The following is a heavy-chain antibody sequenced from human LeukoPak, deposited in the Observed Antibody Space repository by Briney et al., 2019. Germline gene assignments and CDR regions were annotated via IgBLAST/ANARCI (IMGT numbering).Heavy chain of an antibody. CDR3: ARGTGDGVGAGAVFDY. CDR1: GYTFTGYY. CDR2: INPNSGGT. V-gene: IGHV1-2*02. D-gene: IGHD1-26*01. J-gene: IGHJ4*02. Sequence: GASVKVSCKASGYTFTGYYMHWVRQAPGQGLEWMGWINPNSGGTNYAQKFQGRVTMTRDTSISTAYMELSRLRSDDTAVYYCARGTGDGVGAGAVFDYWGQGTLVTVSS.